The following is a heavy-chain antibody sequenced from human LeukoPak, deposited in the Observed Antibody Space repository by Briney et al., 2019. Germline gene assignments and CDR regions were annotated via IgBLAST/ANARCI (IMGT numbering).Heavy chain of an antibody. CDR3: AKEPNDFWSSFLYYFDY. D-gene: IGHD3-3*01. Sequence: GGSLRLSCAASGFTFSSYAMSWVRQAPGKGLEWVSAISGSGGSTYYADSVKGRFTISRDNSKNTLYLQMNSLRAEDTAVYYCAKEPNDFWSSFLYYFDYWGQGTLVTVSS. J-gene: IGHJ4*02. CDR1: GFTFSSYA. V-gene: IGHV3-23*01. CDR2: ISGSGGST.